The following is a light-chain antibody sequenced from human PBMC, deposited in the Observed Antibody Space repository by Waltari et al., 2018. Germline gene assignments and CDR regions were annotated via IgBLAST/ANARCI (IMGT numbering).Light chain of an antibody. V-gene: IGKV1-27*01. Sequence: IQMTQSPSSLSASVGDRVTITCRASQDINNHLAWYQHKPGKVPNLLIYGASILHSGVPSRFSGSGAGTDFTLTISSLQPEDFATYYCQKYNDVREPFGGGTKVEIK. J-gene: IGKJ4*01. CDR2: GAS. CDR1: QDINNH. CDR3: QKYNDVREP.